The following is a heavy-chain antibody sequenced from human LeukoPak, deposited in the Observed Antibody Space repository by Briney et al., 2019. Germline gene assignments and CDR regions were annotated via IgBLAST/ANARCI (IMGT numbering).Heavy chain of an antibody. CDR1: GFSFTSYN. J-gene: IGHJ4*02. Sequence: GGSLRLSCVASGFSFTSYNMNWVRQAPRKGLEWVSSISTSSKYICYADSVEGRFTISRDNAKTSLYLQMNSLTAEDTAVYYCARGTFARGFDYWGQGTLVTVSS. CDR3: ARGTFARGFDY. CDR2: ISTSSKYI. V-gene: IGHV3-21*01.